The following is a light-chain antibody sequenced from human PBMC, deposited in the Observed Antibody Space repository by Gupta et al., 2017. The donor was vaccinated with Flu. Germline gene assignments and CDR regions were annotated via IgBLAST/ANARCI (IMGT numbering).Light chain of an antibody. CDR2: DAS. J-gene: IGKJ3*01. CDR1: QSVSSY. Sequence: EIVLTQSPATLSLSPGERATLSCRASQSVSSYLAWYQQKPGQAPRLLIYDASNRATGIPARFSGSGSGTDFTLTISSLAPEDLVVYYSQQSSNGCTFGPGTKVDIK. CDR3: QQSSNGCT. V-gene: IGKV3-11*01.